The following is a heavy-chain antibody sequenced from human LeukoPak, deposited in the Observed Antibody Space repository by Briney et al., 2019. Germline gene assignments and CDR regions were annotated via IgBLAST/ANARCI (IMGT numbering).Heavy chain of an antibody. CDR2: ISYDGSNK. Sequence: GRSLRLSCAASGFTFSSYAMHWVRQAPGKGLEWVAVISYDGSNKYYADSVKGRFTISRDNSKNTLYLQMNSLRAEDTAVYYCARVPLDSSSWYNGHYYFDYWGQGTLVTVSS. V-gene: IGHV3-30-3*01. D-gene: IGHD6-13*01. J-gene: IGHJ4*02. CDR3: ARVPLDSSSWYNGHYYFDY. CDR1: GFTFSSYA.